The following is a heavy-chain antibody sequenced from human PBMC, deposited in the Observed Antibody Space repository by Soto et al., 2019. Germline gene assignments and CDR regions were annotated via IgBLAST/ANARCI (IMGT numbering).Heavy chain of an antibody. Sequence: QVQLVQSGAEVKKPGSSVKVSCKASGGAFSDYAFSWVRQAPGQGLEWLGGIMPIFRAPDYEQKVQGRVTITADEFTRTAYMEMNSLRSEDTAVYYCASWLKGPDIGNYYYGMDVWGQGTTVTVS. V-gene: IGHV1-69*12. CDR2: IMPIFRAP. J-gene: IGHJ6*02. D-gene: IGHD2-15*01. CDR3: ASWLKGPDIGNYYYGMDV. CDR1: GGAFSDYA.